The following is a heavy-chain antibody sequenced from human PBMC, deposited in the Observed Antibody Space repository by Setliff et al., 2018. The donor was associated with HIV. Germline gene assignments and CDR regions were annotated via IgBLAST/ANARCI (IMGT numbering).Heavy chain of an antibody. CDR2: IWPDDSDT. V-gene: IGHV5-51*01. J-gene: IGHJ5*01. CDR1: GYSFTNYW. D-gene: IGHD1-7*01. CDR3: ARLAAPVNWDFGWFDS. Sequence: PGESLKISCKTSGYSFTNYWVGWVRQMPGNGLEWMGLIWPDDSDTIYSPSFQGQVTMSADKSISTAYLQWSSLKAPDTAMYYCARLAAPVNWDFGWFDSWGQGTLVTVSS.